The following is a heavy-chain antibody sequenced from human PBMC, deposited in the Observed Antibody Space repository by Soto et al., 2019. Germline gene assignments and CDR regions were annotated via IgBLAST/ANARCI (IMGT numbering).Heavy chain of an antibody. J-gene: IGHJ4*02. D-gene: IGHD3-16*01. CDR2: IIPIFGTA. CDR1: GGTFSSYA. CDR3: AGLAGGVGGGGDY. Sequence: QVQLVQSGAEVKKPGSSVKVSCKASGGTFSSYAISWVRQAPGQGLEWMGGIIPIFGTANYAQKFQGRVTITGDESTSTAYMGLGSLRSGDTAVYYWAGLAGGVGGGGDYWGQGTLVTVSS. V-gene: IGHV1-69*01.